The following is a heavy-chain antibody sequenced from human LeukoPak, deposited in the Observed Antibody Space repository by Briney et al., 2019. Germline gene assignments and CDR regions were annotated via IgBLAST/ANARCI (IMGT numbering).Heavy chain of an antibody. CDR2: IYYSGST. D-gene: IGHD4-11*01. CDR3: ARDPTRSGLDY. Sequence: SETLSLTCTVSGGSISSHYWSWIRQPPGKGLEWIGYIYYSGSTNYNPSLKSRVTISVDTSKNQFSLKLSSVTAADTAVYYCARDPTRSGLDYWGQGTLVTVSS. CDR1: GGSISSHY. J-gene: IGHJ4*02. V-gene: IGHV4-59*11.